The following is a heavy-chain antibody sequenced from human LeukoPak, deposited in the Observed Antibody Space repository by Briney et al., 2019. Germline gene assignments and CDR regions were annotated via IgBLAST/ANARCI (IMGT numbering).Heavy chain of an antibody. J-gene: IGHJ3*02. CDR1: GFTFSSYG. V-gene: IGHV3-30*02. Sequence: PGGSLRLSCAASGFTFSSYGMHWVRQAPGKGLEWVAFIRCDGSNKYYADSVKGRFTISRDNSKNTLYLQMNSLRAEDTAVYYCAKDLTYYYDSSGDDAFDIWGQGTMVTVSS. CDR3: AKDLTYYYDSSGDDAFDI. D-gene: IGHD3-22*01. CDR2: IRCDGSNK.